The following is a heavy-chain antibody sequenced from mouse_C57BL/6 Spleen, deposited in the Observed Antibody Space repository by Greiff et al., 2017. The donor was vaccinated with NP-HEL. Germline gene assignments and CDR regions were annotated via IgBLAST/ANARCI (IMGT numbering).Heavy chain of an antibody. CDR1: GFSFNTYA. Sequence: EVQLVESGGGLVQPKGSLKLSCAASGFSFNTYAMNWVRQAPGKGLEWVARIRSKSNNYATYYADSVKDRFTISRDNSESMLYLQMNNLKTEDTAMYYCVRHPYCYGSGPFDVWGTGTTVTVSS. CDR2: IRSKSNNYAT. D-gene: IGHD1-1*01. V-gene: IGHV10-1*01. J-gene: IGHJ1*03. CDR3: VRHPYCYGSGPFDV.